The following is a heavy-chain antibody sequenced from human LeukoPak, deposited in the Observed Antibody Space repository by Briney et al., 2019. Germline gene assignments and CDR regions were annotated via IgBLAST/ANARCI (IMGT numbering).Heavy chain of an antibody. V-gene: IGHV3-20*04. CDR3: ARDWTTVVTDHLDY. J-gene: IGHJ4*02. CDR1: GFTFDDYG. CDR2: ITWNGGST. D-gene: IGHD4-23*01. Sequence: GGSLRLSCAASGFTFDDYGMSWVRQAPGKGLEWVSGITWNGGSTGYADSVKGRFTISRDSAKNSLHLQMNSLRAEDTALYYCARDWTTVVTDHLDYWGQGTLVTVSS.